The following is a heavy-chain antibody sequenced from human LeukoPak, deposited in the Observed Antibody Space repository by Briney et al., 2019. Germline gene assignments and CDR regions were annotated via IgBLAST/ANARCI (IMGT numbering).Heavy chain of an antibody. CDR2: ISSSGSTI. CDR1: GFTFSDYY. CDR3: ARIVLRYSDWLLETPMSYFDY. J-gene: IGHJ4*02. D-gene: IGHD3-9*01. V-gene: IGHV3-11*04. Sequence: PGGSLRLSCAASGFTFSDYYMSWIRQAPGKGLEWVSYISSSGSTIYYADSVKGRFTISRDNAKNSLYLQMNSLRAEDTAVYYCARIVLRYSDWLLETPMSYFDYWGQGTLVTVSS.